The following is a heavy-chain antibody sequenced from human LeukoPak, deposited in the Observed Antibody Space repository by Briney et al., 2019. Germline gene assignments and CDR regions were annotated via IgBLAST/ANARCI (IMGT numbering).Heavy chain of an antibody. V-gene: IGHV4-59*08. CDR2: IYYSGST. CDR3: ARHGYSSSWSYVDY. Sequence: KPSETLSLTCTVSGGSITNYYLSWIRQPPGKGLEWVGYIYYSGSTNYNPSLKSRVTISVDTSKNQFSLKLSSVTAADTAVYYCARHGYSSSWSYVDYWGQGTLVTVSS. J-gene: IGHJ4*02. D-gene: IGHD6-13*01. CDR1: GGSITNYY.